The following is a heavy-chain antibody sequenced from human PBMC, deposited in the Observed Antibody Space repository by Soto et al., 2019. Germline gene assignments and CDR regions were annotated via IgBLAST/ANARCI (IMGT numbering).Heavy chain of an antibody. CDR3: ARDRKPYCAGDCYSDYFDY. CDR2: INTANGNT. CDR1: GYTFTTYG. D-gene: IGHD2-21*02. Sequence: QVQLVQSGAEVKKPGASVKVSCKASGYTFTTYGISWVRQAPGQGLEWMGWINTANGNTNFAQNFQGRVTMTTDTSTTTAYMERRSLRSDDTAVYYCARDRKPYCAGDCYSDYFDYWGQGSLVTVSS. J-gene: IGHJ4*02. V-gene: IGHV1-18*01.